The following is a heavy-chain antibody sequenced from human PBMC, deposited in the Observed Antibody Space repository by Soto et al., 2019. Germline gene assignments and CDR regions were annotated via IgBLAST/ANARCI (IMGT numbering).Heavy chain of an antibody. Sequence: GGSLRLSCAASGFTFSSYGMHWVRQAPGKGLEWVAVISYDGSNKYYADSVKGRFTISRDNSKNTLYLQMNSLRAEDTAVYYCAKEESSSYFYYYYGMDVWGQGTTVTVSS. V-gene: IGHV3-30*18. D-gene: IGHD6-13*01. CDR3: AKEESSSYFYYYYGMDV. CDR1: GFTFSSYG. J-gene: IGHJ6*02. CDR2: ISYDGSNK.